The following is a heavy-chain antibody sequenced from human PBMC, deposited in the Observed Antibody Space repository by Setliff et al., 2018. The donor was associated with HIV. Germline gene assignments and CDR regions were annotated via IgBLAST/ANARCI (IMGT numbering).Heavy chain of an antibody. J-gene: IGHJ3*02. CDR2: IYNSAST. Sequence: SETLSLTCTVSGDSISTDYWTWIRQPPGKGLEWIGYIYNSASTSYNPSLKSRVTISLDTSRNQFSLKLGSVTAADTAMYYCAREHCSGGSCNGFDIWGQGTMVTVSS. D-gene: IGHD2-15*01. CDR1: GDSISTDY. V-gene: IGHV4-4*09. CDR3: AREHCSGGSCNGFDI.